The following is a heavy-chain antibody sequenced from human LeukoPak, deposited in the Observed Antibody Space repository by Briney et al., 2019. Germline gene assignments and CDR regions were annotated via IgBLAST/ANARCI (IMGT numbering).Heavy chain of an antibody. CDR1: GFSFSSYA. CDR2: IDASGGAT. J-gene: IGHJ5*02. D-gene: IGHD6-19*01. Sequence: GGSLRLSCAASGFSFSSYAMYWVRQPPGKGLERVSTIDASGGATYYPDSVKGRFTISRDNSKSTFYLQMSSLRAEDTAVYFCAKGSGSGWYGWFAPWGQGTLVTVSS. CDR3: AKGSGSGWYGWFAP. V-gene: IGHV3-23*01.